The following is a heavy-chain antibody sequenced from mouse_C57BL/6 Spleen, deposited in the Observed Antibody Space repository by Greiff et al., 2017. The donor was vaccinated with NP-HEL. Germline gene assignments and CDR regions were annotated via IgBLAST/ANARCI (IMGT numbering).Heavy chain of an antibody. CDR3: AREGGNYYGSSYYWYFDV. CDR2: IDPSDSET. V-gene: IGHV1-52*01. J-gene: IGHJ1*03. CDR1: GYTFTSYW. D-gene: IGHD1-1*01. Sequence: QVQLQQPGAELVRPGSSVKLSCKASGYTFTSYWMHWVKQRPIQGLEWIGNIDPSDSETHYNQKFKDKATLTVDKSSSTAYMQLSSLTSEDSAVYYCAREGGNYYGSSYYWYFDVWGTGTTVTVSS.